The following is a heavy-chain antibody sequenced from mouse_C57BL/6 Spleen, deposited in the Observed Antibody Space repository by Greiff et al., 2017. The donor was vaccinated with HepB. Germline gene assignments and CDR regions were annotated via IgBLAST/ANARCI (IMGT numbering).Heavy chain of an antibody. D-gene: IGHD1-1*01. CDR3: AHYGSSYDAMDY. CDR1: GYAFTNYL. V-gene: IGHV1-54*01. CDR2: INPGSGGT. Sequence: VQLVESGAELVRPGTSVKVSCKASGYAFTNYLIEWVKQRPGQGLEWIGVINPGSGGTNYNEKFKGKATLTADKSSSTAYMQLSSLTSEDSAVYFCAHYGSSYDAMDYWGQGTSVTVSS. J-gene: IGHJ4*01.